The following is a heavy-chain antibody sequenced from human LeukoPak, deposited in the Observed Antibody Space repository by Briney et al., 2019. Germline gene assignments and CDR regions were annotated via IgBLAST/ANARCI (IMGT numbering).Heavy chain of an antibody. J-gene: IGHJ3*02. CDR1: GFTFSSYG. Sequence: QPGGSLRLSCAASGFTFSSYGMHWVRQAPGKGLEWVAVISYDGSNKYYADSVKGRSTISRDNSKNTLYLQMNSLRAEDTAVYYCAKEINPTAMVPYDAFDIWGQETMVTVSS. CDR3: AKEINPTAMVPYDAFDI. V-gene: IGHV3-30*18. D-gene: IGHD5-18*01. CDR2: ISYDGSNK.